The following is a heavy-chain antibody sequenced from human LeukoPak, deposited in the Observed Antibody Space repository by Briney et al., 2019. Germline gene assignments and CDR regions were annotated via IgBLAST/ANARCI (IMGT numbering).Heavy chain of an antibody. CDR3: ARTLWFGESTYGMDV. CDR1: GGSISSYY. V-gene: IGHV4-59*08. CDR2: IYYSGST. D-gene: IGHD3-10*01. J-gene: IGHJ6*02. Sequence: SETLSLTCTVSGGSISSYYWSWIRQPPGKGLEWIGYIYYSGSTNYNPSLKSRVTISVDTPKNQFSLKLSSVTAADTAVYYCARTLWFGESTYGMDVWGQGTTVTVSS.